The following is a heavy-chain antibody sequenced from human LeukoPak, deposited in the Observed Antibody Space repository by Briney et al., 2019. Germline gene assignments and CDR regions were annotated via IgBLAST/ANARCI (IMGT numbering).Heavy chain of an antibody. V-gene: IGHV4-34*01. J-gene: IGHJ4*02. CDR2: INHSGST. CDR1: GGSFSGYY. Sequence: SETLSLTCAVYGGSFSGYYWSWIRQPPGKGLEWIGEINHSGSTNYNPSLKSRVTISVDTSKNQFSLKLSSVTAADTAVYYCARGLSAVVYWGQGTLVTVSS. D-gene: IGHD3-16*02. CDR3: ARGLSAVVY.